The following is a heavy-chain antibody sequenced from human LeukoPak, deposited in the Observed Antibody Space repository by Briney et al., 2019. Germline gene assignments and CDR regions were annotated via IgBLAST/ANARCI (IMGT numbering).Heavy chain of an antibody. V-gene: IGHV4-34*01. Sequence: SETLSLTCAVYGGSFSGYYWSWIRQPPGKGLEWIGEINHSGSTNYNPSLKSRVTISVDTSKNQFSLKLSSVTAADTAVYYCARSRPTSRKYYYDSSGPTHFDYRGQGTLVTVSS. CDR1: GGSFSGYY. CDR3: ARSRPTSRKYYYDSSGPTHFDY. CDR2: INHSGST. J-gene: IGHJ4*02. D-gene: IGHD3-22*01.